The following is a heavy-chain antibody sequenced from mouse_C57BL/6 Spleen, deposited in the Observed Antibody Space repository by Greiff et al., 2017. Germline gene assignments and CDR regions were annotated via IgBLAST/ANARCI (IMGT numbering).Heavy chain of an antibody. J-gene: IGHJ2*01. D-gene: IGHD1-1*01. CDR3: ARGIYYGSSGLDY. CDR2: ISYDGSN. Sequence: EVQVVESGPGLVKPSQSLSLTCSVTGYSITSGYYWNWIRQFPGNKLEWMGYISYDGSNNYNPSLKNRISITRDTSKNQFFLKLNSVTTEDTATYYCARGIYYGSSGLDYWGQGTTLTVSS. V-gene: IGHV3-6*01. CDR1: GYSITSGYY.